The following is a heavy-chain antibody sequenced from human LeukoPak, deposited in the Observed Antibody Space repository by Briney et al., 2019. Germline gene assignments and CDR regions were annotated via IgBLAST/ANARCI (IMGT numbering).Heavy chain of an antibody. CDR3: ARGLRYSSGWYDGVLDY. CDR1: GGTFSNYA. V-gene: IGHV1-18*01. J-gene: IGHJ4*02. Sequence: GASVKVSCKASGGTFSNYAISWVRQAPGQGLEWMGWISAYNGNTNYAQKLQGRVTMTTDTSTSTAYMELRSLRSDDTAVYYCARGLRYSSGWYDGVLDYWGQGTLVTVSS. D-gene: IGHD6-19*01. CDR2: ISAYNGNT.